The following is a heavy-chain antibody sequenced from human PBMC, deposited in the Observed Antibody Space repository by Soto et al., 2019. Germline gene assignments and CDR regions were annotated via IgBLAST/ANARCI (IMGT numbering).Heavy chain of an antibody. V-gene: IGHV2-5*02. D-gene: IGHD3-16*02. CDR1: GFSLTTRGVG. CDR3: AHIMITYGGVICLDAFEN. J-gene: IGHJ3*02. Sequence: QTTLKESGPALVKPTQTLTLTCTFSGFSLTTRGVGVGWIRQPPGKALEWLSIIYWDDDRRYNPSLNSRLALTKDTSRNQVVLTMTTLDPVDTATYYCAHIMITYGGVICLDAFENWGQGIMVIVSS. CDR2: IYWDDDR.